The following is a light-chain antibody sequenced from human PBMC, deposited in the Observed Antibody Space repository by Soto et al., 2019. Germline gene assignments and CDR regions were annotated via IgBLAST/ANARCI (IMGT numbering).Light chain of an antibody. CDR2: DVS. J-gene: IGLJ2*01. CDR1: SSDVGGYKY. Sequence: QSALTQPPSASGSPGQSITISCTGTSSDVGGYKYVSWYQQHPGKAPKFMIYDVSKRPSGVSNRFSGSKSGNTASLTISGLQAEDEADYYCSSYASSSTLLFGGGTKLTVL. CDR3: SSYASSSTLL. V-gene: IGLV2-14*03.